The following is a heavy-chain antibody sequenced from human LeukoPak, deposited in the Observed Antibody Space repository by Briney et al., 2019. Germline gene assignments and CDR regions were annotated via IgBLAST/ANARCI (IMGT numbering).Heavy chain of an antibody. J-gene: IGHJ4*02. Sequence: QTGGSLRLSCAASGFTFSSYAMSWVRQAPGKGLEWVSAISGSGGSTYYADSVKGRFTISRDNSKNTLYLQMNSLRAEDTAVYYCAKTLTYYYDSSGDDYWGQGTLVTVSS. D-gene: IGHD3-22*01. V-gene: IGHV3-23*01. CDR2: ISGSGGST. CDR1: GFTFSSYA. CDR3: AKTLTYYYDSSGDDY.